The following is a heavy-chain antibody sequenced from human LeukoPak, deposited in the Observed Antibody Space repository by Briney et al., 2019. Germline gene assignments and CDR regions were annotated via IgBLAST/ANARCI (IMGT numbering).Heavy chain of an antibody. CDR1: GYTFTSYG. CDR2: ISAYNGNT. D-gene: IGHD2-2*01. Sequence: ASVKVSCKASGYTFTSYGISWVRQAPGQGLEWMGWISAYNGNTNYAQKLQGRVTMTTDTSTSTAYMELRSLRSDDTAVYYCARDRYCSSTSCYRRGYYYGMDVWGQGTTVTVSS. V-gene: IGHV1-18*01. CDR3: ARDRYCSSTSCYRRGYYYGMDV. J-gene: IGHJ6*02.